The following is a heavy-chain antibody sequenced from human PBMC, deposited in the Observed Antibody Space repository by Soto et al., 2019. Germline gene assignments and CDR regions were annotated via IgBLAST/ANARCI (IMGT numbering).Heavy chain of an antibody. CDR1: GYTLTELS. D-gene: IGHD2-15*01. J-gene: IGHJ4*02. CDR3: ISHSPEDMIRT. V-gene: IGHV1-24*01. Sequence: ASVKVSCKVSGYTLTELSMHWVRQAPGKGLEWMGGFDPEDGETIYAQEFQGRVTMTEDTSTDTAYMELSSLRSEDTAVYYCISHSPEDMIRTWGQGTLVTVSS. CDR2: FDPEDGET.